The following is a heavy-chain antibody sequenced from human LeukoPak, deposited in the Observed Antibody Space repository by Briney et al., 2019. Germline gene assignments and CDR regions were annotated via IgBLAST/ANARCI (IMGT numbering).Heavy chain of an antibody. CDR2: IYTSGST. D-gene: IGHD3-22*01. CDR1: GGSISSYY. Sequence: SETLSLTCTVSGGSISSYYWSWIRQPAGKGQEWIGRIYTSGSTNYNPSLKSRVTMSVDTSKNQFSLKLSSVAAADTAVYYCARGDSSGYYNDAFDIWGQGTMVTVSS. V-gene: IGHV4-4*07. CDR3: ARGDSSGYYNDAFDI. J-gene: IGHJ3*02.